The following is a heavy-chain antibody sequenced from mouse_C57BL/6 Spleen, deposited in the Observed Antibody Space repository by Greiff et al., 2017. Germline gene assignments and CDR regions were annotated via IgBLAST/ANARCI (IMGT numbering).Heavy chain of an antibody. J-gene: IGHJ1*03. D-gene: IGHD4-1*01. CDR3: ARQGTGTGYFDV. CDR1: GFTFSSYG. Sequence: EVQRVESGGDLVKPGGSLKLSCAASGFTFSSYGMSWVRQTPDKRLEWVATISSGGSYTYYPDSVKGRFTISRDNAKNTLYLQMSSLKSEDTAMYYCARQGTGTGYFDVWGTGTTVTVSS. CDR2: ISSGGSYT. V-gene: IGHV5-6*01.